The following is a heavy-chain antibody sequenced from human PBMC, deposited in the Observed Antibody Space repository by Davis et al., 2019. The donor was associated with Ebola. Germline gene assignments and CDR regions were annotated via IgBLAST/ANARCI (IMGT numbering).Heavy chain of an antibody. CDR3: ATLRGVAARLSIFDY. CDR1: GDSVSSNSAA. V-gene: IGHV6-1*01. Sequence: SQTLSLTCAISGDSVSSNSAAWNWIRQSPSRGLEWLGRTYYRSKWYNDYAVSVKSRITINPDTSKNQFSLRLSSVTAADTAVYYCATLRGVAARLSIFDYWGQGMLVTVSS. CDR2: TYYRSKWYN. J-gene: IGHJ4*02. D-gene: IGHD6-6*01.